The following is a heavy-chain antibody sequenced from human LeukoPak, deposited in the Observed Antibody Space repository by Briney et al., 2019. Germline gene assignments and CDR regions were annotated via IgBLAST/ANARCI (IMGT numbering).Heavy chain of an antibody. CDR3: ARAPLVLRFLEWPPFFDY. CDR2: IYHSGST. CDR1: GGSISSSNW. D-gene: IGHD3-3*01. Sequence: SGTLSLTCAVSGGSISSSNWWSWVRQPPGKGLEWIGEIYHSGSTNYNPSLKSRVTISVDKSKNQFSLKLSSVTAADTAVYYCARAPLVLRFLEWPPFFDYWGQGTLVTVSS. J-gene: IGHJ4*02. V-gene: IGHV4-4*02.